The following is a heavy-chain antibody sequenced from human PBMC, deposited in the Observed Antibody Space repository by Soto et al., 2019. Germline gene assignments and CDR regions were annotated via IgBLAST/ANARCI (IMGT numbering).Heavy chain of an antibody. CDR2: IYHTGST. V-gene: IGHV4-59*08. CDR3: ARYPRLDC. CDR1: GGSISGYY. Sequence: PSETLSLTCTVSGGSISGYYWGWIRQPPGKRLEWIGYIYHTGSTNYNPSLRSRVTISIDTSKNQFSLQLSSVTAADTAVYFCARYPRLDCWGQGTLVTAPQ. J-gene: IGHJ4*02.